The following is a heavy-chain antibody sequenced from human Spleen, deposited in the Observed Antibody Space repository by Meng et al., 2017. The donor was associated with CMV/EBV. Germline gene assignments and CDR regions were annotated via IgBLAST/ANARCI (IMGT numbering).Heavy chain of an antibody. CDR2: INPNSGAT. D-gene: IGHD3-3*01. CDR1: GYTFTADL. Sequence: SGYTFTADLMHWGRQAPGQGLEWMGWINPNSGATNYAQNFQGRVTMTRDTSVTTAYMELSWLTFDDTAVYYCARGSYFDFWSGWFDPWGQGSLVTVSS. CDR3: ARGSYFDFWSGWFDP. V-gene: IGHV1-2*02. J-gene: IGHJ5*02.